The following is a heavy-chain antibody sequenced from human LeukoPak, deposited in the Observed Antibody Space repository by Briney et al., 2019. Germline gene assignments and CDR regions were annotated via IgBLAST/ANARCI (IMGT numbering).Heavy chain of an antibody. J-gene: IGHJ3*02. Sequence: SSETLSLTCSVSGGSISSYYWSWFRQPPGKGLEWIGYIYYSGSTNYNPSVKSRVAMSVDTSKKQFSLKLSSLTAADTAVYYCARGGTAVIAPYAFDIWGQGTMVTVSS. CDR2: IYYSGST. CDR1: GGSISSYY. CDR3: ARGGTAVIAPYAFDI. V-gene: IGHV4-59*01. D-gene: IGHD4-23*01.